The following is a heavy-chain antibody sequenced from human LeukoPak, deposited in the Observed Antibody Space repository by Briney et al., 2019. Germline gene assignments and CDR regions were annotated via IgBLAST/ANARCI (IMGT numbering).Heavy chain of an antibody. CDR3: ARGHYYDSTYSFDY. CDR2: INPNSVVT. Sequence: GAAVTVSFMGSAYTFTVYYMHWVRQAPGQGGEWVGWINPNSVVTNYAQKFQSRVTLTRDTSLSTACMDLSTLRSPNTPVYYCARGHYYDSTYSFDYSGQGTLVTVSS. J-gene: IGHJ4*02. CDR1: AYTFTVYY. V-gene: IGHV1-2*02. D-gene: IGHD3-22*01.